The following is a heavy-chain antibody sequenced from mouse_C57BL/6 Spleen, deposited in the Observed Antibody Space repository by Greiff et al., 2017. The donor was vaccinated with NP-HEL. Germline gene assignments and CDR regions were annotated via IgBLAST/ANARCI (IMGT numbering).Heavy chain of an antibody. CDR3: ARPSIYYDYDGYYFDY. V-gene: IGHV1-4*01. J-gene: IGHJ2*01. CDR1: GYTFTSYT. CDR2: INPSSGYT. D-gene: IGHD2-4*01. Sequence: QVQLKQSGAELARPGASVKMSCKASGYTFTSYTMHWVKQRPGQGLEWIGYINPSSGYTKYNQKFKDKATLTADKSSSTAYMQLSSLTSEDSAVYYCARPSIYYDYDGYYFDYWGQGTTLTVSS.